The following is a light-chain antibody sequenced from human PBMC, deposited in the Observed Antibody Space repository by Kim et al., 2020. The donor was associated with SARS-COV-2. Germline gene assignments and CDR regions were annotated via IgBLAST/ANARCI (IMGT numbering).Light chain of an antibody. CDR1: SLRNYY. CDR2: RNS. CDR3: NSWDSSGNHYG. V-gene: IGLV3-19*02. J-gene: IGLJ1*01. Sequence: SSELTQDPAVSVALGQTIRITCQGDSLRNYYANWYQQKPGQAPVRVVYRNSNRPSGIPDRFSGSISGNTASLTISGAQAEDAADYYCNSWDSSGNHYGFGSGTKVTVL.